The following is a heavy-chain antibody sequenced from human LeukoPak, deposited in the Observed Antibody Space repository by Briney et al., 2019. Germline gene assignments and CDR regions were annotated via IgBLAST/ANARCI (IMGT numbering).Heavy chain of an antibody. V-gene: IGHV5-51*01. D-gene: IGHD3-3*01. CDR2: IYPGDSDT. Sequence: PGESLKISCKGSGYSFTSYWIVWVRQMPGKGLEWMGIIYPGDSDTRYSPSFQGQVTISADKSISTAYLQWSSLKASDTAMYYCARQLPPKRPYYDFWSGSPPGHAFDIWGQGTMVTVSS. CDR1: GYSFTSYW. J-gene: IGHJ3*02. CDR3: ARQLPPKRPYYDFWSGSPPGHAFDI.